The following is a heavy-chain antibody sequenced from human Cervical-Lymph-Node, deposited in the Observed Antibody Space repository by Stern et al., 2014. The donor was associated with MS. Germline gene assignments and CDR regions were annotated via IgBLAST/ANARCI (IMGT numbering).Heavy chain of an antibody. CDR1: GYTFTGHY. CDR2: INPSTGDT. CDR3: ARADGSSWGSFDY. D-gene: IGHD6-13*01. J-gene: IGHJ4*02. Sequence: QVQLVQSGAEVTKPGASVRVSCTASGYTFTGHYIHWVRKAPGQGLEWMGRINPSTGDTNSAQKFQGRVTMTRDPSITTAYLDLSSPTSDDTAIYYCARADGSSWGSFDYWGQGTLITVSS. V-gene: IGHV1-2*06.